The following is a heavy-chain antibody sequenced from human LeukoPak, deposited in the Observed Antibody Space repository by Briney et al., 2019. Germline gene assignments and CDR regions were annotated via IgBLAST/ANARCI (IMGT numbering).Heavy chain of an antibody. CDR1: GDSISTSSSY. CDR3: VRFYSLNWFDP. V-gene: IGHV4-39*07. CDR2: IYSTGST. D-gene: IGHD1-26*01. J-gene: IGHJ5*02. Sequence: PSETLSLTCAVSGDSISTSSSYWSWIRQSPGKGLEWLGRIYSTGSTHYSRSLKSRLALSIDTSKNQFSLKMHSVTAADTAMYYCVRFYSLNWFDPWGRGTQVTVSS.